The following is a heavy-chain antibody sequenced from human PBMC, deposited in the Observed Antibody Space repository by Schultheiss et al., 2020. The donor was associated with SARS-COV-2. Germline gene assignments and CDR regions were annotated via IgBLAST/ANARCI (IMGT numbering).Heavy chain of an antibody. J-gene: IGHJ3*02. CDR3: ARDHPIYDSSGYYYLGAFDI. Sequence: GGSLRLSCAASGFTFSSYAMHWVRQAPGKGLEWVAVISYDGSNKYYADSVKGRFTISRDNAKNSLYLQMNSLRAEDTAVYYCARDHPIYDSSGYYYLGAFDIWGQGTMVTVSS. CDR1: GFTFSSYA. V-gene: IGHV3-30-3*01. D-gene: IGHD3-22*01. CDR2: ISYDGSNK.